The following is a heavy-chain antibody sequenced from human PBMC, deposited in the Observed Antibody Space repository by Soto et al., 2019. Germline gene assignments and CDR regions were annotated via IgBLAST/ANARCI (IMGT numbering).Heavy chain of an antibody. J-gene: IGHJ4*02. Sequence: ASVKVSCKASGYTFISYAMNWVRQAPGQRLEWMGWINAGNGNTKYSQKFQGRVTITRDTSASTGYMEMSSLRSEDTAVYYCARDPGYSYVYNWGQGTLVTVSS. D-gene: IGHD5-18*01. CDR3: ARDPGYSYVYN. V-gene: IGHV1-3*01. CDR2: INAGNGNT. CDR1: GYTFISYA.